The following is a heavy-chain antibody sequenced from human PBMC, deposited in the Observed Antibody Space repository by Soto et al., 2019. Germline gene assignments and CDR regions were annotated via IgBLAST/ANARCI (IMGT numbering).Heavy chain of an antibody. CDR2: IYYSGST. Sequence: ETLSLTCTVSGGSISSYYWSWIRQPPGKGLEWIGYIYYSGSTNYNPSLKSRVTISVDTSKNQFSLKLSSVTAADTAVYYCARESPYYDILAPNAFDIWGQGTMVTVSS. J-gene: IGHJ3*02. CDR1: GGSISSYY. V-gene: IGHV4-59*01. CDR3: ARESPYYDILAPNAFDI. D-gene: IGHD3-9*01.